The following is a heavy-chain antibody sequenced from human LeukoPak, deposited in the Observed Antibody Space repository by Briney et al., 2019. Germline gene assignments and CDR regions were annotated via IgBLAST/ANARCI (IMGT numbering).Heavy chain of an antibody. CDR1: GVSISSYY. CDR2: IYYSGST. J-gene: IGHJ4*02. CDR3: ARQVAVAGFPPQFDY. Sequence: SETLSLTCTVSGVSISSYYWSWIRQPPGKGLEWIGYIYYSGSTNYNPSLKSRVTISVDTSKNQFSLKLSSVTAADTAVYYCARQVAVAGFPPQFDYWGQGTLVTVSS. V-gene: IGHV4-59*08. D-gene: IGHD6-19*01.